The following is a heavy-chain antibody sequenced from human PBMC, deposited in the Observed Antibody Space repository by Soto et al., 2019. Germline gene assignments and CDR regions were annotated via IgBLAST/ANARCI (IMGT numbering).Heavy chain of an antibody. V-gene: IGHV1-46*01. CDR2: INPSGGST. CDR1: GYTFTSYY. Sequence: QVQLVQSGAEVKKPGASVKVSCKASGYTFTSYYMHWVRQAPGQGLEWMGIINPSGGSTSYAQKFQGRVTMTRDTSTSTVYMELSSLRSEDTAVYYCARDKGIAVAGTETWWFDPWGQGTLVTVSS. CDR3: ARDKGIAVAGTETWWFDP. J-gene: IGHJ5*02. D-gene: IGHD6-19*01.